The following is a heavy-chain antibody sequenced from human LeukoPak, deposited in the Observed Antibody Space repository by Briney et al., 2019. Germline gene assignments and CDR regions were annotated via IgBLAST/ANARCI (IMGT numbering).Heavy chain of an antibody. V-gene: IGHV1-18*01. CDR1: GYTFTSYG. CDR3: AKDRLSIVGATLFDY. CDR2: ISAYNGNT. D-gene: IGHD1-26*01. Sequence: ASVKVSCKASGYTFTSYGISWVRQAPGQGLEWIGWISAYNGNTNYAQKLQGRVTMTTDTSTSTAYMELRSLRSDDTAVYYCAKDRLSIVGATLFDYWGQGTLVTVSS. J-gene: IGHJ4*02.